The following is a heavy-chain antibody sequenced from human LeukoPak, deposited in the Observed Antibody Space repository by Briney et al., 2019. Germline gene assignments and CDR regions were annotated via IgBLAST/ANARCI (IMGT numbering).Heavy chain of an antibody. V-gene: IGHV1-2*02. CDR1: GYTFTSYA. CDR3: ARTVGYYDFWSGYHPFDY. Sequence: ASVKVSCKASGYTFTSYAMHWVRQAPGQGLEWMGWINPNSGGTNYAQKFQGRVTMTRDTSISTAYMELSRLRSDDTAVYYCARTVGYYDFWSGYHPFDYWGQGTLVTVSS. CDR2: INPNSGGT. J-gene: IGHJ4*02. D-gene: IGHD3-3*01.